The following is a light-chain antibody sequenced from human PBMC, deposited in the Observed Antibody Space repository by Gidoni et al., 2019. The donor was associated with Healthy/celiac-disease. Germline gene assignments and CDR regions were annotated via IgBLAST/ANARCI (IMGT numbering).Light chain of an antibody. CDR1: TSNSGSNI. CDR2: SNN. Sequence: QSVLTQPPLASATPGPRVIISCPGSTSNSGSNIVSWYQPLPGTAPNLLMYSNNQRPSGVPDRFSGSKSGTSASLAISGLQSEDEADYYCAAWDDSLNGNYVFGTGTKVTVL. V-gene: IGLV1-44*01. J-gene: IGLJ1*01. CDR3: AAWDDSLNGNYV.